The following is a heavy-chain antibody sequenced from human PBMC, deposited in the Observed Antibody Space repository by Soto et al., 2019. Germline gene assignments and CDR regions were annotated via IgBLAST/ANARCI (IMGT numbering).Heavy chain of an antibody. CDR3: GRGGGAGIVVVGSFDY. D-gene: IGHD2-15*01. CDR1: GGTFSSYA. V-gene: IGHV1-69*01. J-gene: IGHJ4*02. CDR2: IIPIFGTA. Sequence: QVQLVQSGAEVKKPGSSVKVSCKASGGTFSSYAISWVRQAPGQGLEWMGGIIPIFGTANYAQKFQGRVTITADESTSTAYMELSSLGSEDTAVYYCGRGGGAGIVVVGSFDYWGQGTLVTVSS.